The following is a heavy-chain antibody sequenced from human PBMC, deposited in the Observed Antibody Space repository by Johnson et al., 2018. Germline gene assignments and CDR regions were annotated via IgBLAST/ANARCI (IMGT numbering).Heavy chain of an antibody. CDR1: GFTLSSYS. CDR2: ISSSRSTI. Sequence: VQLVESGGGLVQPGGSLRLSCAASGFTLSSYSINWDRQAPGKWLEWVSYISSSRSTIYYADSVKGRFTMSRDDAKNSLYLQMNSLRDEDTAVYYCARVLPLGYRGALDIWGQGTMVTVSS. V-gene: IGHV3-48*02. CDR3: ARVLPLGYRGALDI. J-gene: IGHJ3*02. D-gene: IGHD7-27*01.